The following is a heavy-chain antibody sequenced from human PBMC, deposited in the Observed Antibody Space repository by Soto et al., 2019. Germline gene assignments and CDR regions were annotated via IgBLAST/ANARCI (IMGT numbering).Heavy chain of an antibody. D-gene: IGHD6-13*01. J-gene: IGHJ3*01. CDR1: GFRFNSYA. CDR2: TSYDGSNI. CDR3: ARVSQYSSTWFDGCDV. V-gene: IGHV3-30*04. Sequence: QVQLVESGGGVVQPGTSLRLSCAASGFRFNSYAMHWVRQAPGKGLEWLGVTSYDGSNIFYADSVKGRFTISRDNSKNTLFLHMTSLRGEDTAVYYCARVSQYSSTWFDGCDVWGQGTMVTVSS.